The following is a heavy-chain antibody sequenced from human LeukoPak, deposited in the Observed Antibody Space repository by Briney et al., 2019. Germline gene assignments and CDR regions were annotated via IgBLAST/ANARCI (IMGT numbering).Heavy chain of an antibody. CDR2: IIPILGIA. J-gene: IGHJ1*01. D-gene: IGHD6-19*01. V-gene: IGHV1-69*04. CDR1: GGTFSSYA. Sequence: VASVKVSCKASGGTFSSYAISWVRQAPGQGLEWMGRIIPILGIANYAQKFQGRVTITADKSTSTAYMELSSLRSEDTAVYYCARVDVAVAGHEYFQHWGQAPWSPSPQ. CDR3: ARVDVAVAGHEYFQH.